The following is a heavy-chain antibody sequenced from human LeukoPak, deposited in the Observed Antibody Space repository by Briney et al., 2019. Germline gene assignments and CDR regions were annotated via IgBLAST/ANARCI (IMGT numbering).Heavy chain of an antibody. J-gene: IGHJ4*02. V-gene: IGHV4-38-2*02. D-gene: IGHD5-18*01. CDR1: GYSISSGYY. CDR3: ARDGYSYGFSLDY. Sequence: SETLSLTCAVSGYSISSGYYWGWIRQPPGKGLEWIGGIYHSGSTYYNPSLKSRVTISVDTSKNQFSLKLSSVTAADTAVYYCARDGYSYGFSLDYWGQGTLVTVSS. CDR2: IYHSGST.